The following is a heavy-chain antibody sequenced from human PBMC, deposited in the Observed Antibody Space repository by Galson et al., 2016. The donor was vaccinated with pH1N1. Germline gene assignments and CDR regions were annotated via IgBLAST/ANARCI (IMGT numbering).Heavy chain of an antibody. D-gene: IGHD2-2*01. CDR1: GFTFNDYA. CDR2: ISWNSGNI. J-gene: IGHJ3*01. CDR3: AKVMVQAGLQGDAFDV. Sequence: SLRLSCAASGFTFNDYAMHWVRLLPGKGLEWVSGISWNSGNIDYADSVKGRFTVSRDKAKSSLPLQMNSLRPEDTAFYFCAKVMVQAGLQGDAFDVWGPGTMVAVSS. V-gene: IGHV3-9*01.